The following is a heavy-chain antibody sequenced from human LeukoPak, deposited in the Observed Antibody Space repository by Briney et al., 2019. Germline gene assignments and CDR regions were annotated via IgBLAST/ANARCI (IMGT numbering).Heavy chain of an antibody. V-gene: IGHV3-30*02. D-gene: IGHD6-13*01. J-gene: IGHJ4*02. Sequence: GGSLRLSCAASGFTFSSYGMHWVRQAPGKGLEWVAFIRYDGSNKYYADSVKGRFTISRDNAKNSLYLQMNSLRAEDTAVYYCARDIEAAGLFLDYWGQGTLVTVSS. CDR2: IRYDGSNK. CDR3: ARDIEAAGLFLDY. CDR1: GFTFSSYG.